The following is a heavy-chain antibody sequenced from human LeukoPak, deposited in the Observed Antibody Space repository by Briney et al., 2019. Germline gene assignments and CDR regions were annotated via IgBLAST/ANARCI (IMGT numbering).Heavy chain of an antibody. CDR3: ARLNSHYYYYYGMDV. D-gene: IGHD1-7*01. CDR1: GYSFTSYW. V-gene: IGHV5-51*01. Sequence: PGESLKISCKGSGYSFTSYWIGWVRQMPGKSLEWMGIIYPGDSDTRYSPSFQGQVTISADKSISTAYLQWSSLKASDTAMYYCARLNSHYYYYYGMDVWGQGTTVTVSS. J-gene: IGHJ6*02. CDR2: IYPGDSDT.